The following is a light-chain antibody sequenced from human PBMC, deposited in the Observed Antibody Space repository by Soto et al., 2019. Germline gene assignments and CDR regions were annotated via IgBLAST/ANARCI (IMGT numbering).Light chain of an antibody. Sequence: AIQVTQSPSSLSASVGDRVTITCRASQGIRNDLGWFQQKPGTAPKLLIYAASHLQSGVPSRFSGSGSGTEFTLTISSLQPEDFATYYCLQDYTCPWTFGQGTKVEI. CDR2: AAS. CDR3: LQDYTCPWT. CDR1: QGIRND. J-gene: IGKJ1*01. V-gene: IGKV1-6*01.